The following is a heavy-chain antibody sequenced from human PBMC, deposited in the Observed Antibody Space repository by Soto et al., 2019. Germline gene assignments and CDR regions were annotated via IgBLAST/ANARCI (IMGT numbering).Heavy chain of an antibody. CDR3: ARSEATIPRIYY. V-gene: IGHV4-39*01. Sequence: PSETLSLTCTVSGGSISSSSYYWGSIRQPPGKGLEWIGSISYSGRTYYNPSLKSRVTISVDTSKNQFSLKLSSVTAADTAMYYCARSEATIPRIYYWGQGTLVTVSS. J-gene: IGHJ4*02. CDR2: ISYSGRT. D-gene: IGHD5-12*01. CDR1: GGSISSSSYY.